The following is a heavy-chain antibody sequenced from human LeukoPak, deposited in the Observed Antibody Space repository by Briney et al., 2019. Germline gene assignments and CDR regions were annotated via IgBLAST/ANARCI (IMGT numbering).Heavy chain of an antibody. V-gene: IGHV3-74*01. CDR2: INTDGSNT. J-gene: IGHJ6*02. Sequence: GGSLRLSCAASGFTFSGYWMHWVRQPPGKGLVWVSRINTDGSNTGYADSVKGRFTISRDNAKNTLYLQMNSLRAEDTAIYYCAKDMSDYTNFPDVWGQGTTVTVSS. CDR1: GFTFSGYW. CDR3: AKDMSDYTNFPDV. D-gene: IGHD4-11*01.